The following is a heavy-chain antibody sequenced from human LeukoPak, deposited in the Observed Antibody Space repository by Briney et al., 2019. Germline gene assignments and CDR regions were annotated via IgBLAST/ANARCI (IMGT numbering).Heavy chain of an antibody. CDR1: GLTFSSYW. V-gene: IGHV3-74*01. Sequence: PGGSLRFSCAASGLTFSSYWMHWVRQAPGKGLVWVSRINSDGSSTSYADSVKGRFTISRDNAKNTLYLQMNSLRAEDTAVYYCARDGSSWSNWLDPWGQGTLVTVSS. CDR2: INSDGSST. J-gene: IGHJ5*02. CDR3: ARDGSSWSNWLDP. D-gene: IGHD6-13*01.